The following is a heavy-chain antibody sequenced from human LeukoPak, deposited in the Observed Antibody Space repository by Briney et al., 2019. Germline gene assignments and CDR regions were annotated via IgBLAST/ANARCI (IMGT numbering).Heavy chain of an antibody. CDR1: VYTFTGYY. Sequence: ASVKVSCKACVYTFTGYYLHWVRQAPGQGLEWMGWINPDTGGTNYAQKFQDTVTMTRDTSISTAYMELSELRSDDTAVYYCARGNYYGSGNKHDAFDIWGQGTMAIVSS. D-gene: IGHD3-10*01. CDR2: INPDTGGT. V-gene: IGHV1-2*02. CDR3: ARGNYYGSGNKHDAFDI. J-gene: IGHJ3*02.